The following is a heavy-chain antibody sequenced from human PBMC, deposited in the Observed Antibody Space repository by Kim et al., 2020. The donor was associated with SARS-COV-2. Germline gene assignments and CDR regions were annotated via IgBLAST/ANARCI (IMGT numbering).Heavy chain of an antibody. CDR2: ISYDGSNK. Sequence: GGSLRLSCAASGFTFSSYAMHWVRQAPGKGLEWVAVISYDGSNKYYADSVKGRFTISRDNSKNTLYLQMNSLRAEDTAVYYCARDRESLGAVAGGGGMDVWGQGTTVTVSS. J-gene: IGHJ6*02. CDR3: ARDRESLGAVAGGGGMDV. D-gene: IGHD6-19*01. V-gene: IGHV3-30*04. CDR1: GFTFSSYA.